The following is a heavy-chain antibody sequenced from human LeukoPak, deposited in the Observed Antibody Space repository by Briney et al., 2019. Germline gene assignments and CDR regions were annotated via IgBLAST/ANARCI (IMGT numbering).Heavy chain of an antibody. CDR3: ARRGYSGYDY. Sequence: SETLSLTCAVYGGSFSGYYWSWIRQPPGKGLEWIGEINHSGSTNYNPSLKSRVTISVDTSKNQFSLELRSVTAADTAVYYCARRGYSGYDYWGQGTLVTVSS. CDR1: GGSFSGYY. D-gene: IGHD5-12*01. V-gene: IGHV4-34*01. CDR2: INHSGST. J-gene: IGHJ4*02.